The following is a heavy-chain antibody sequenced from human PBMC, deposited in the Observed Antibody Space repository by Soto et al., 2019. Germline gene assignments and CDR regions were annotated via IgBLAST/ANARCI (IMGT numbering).Heavy chain of an antibody. V-gene: IGHV4-59*07. D-gene: IGHD3-3*01. CDR2: IYYSGST. CDR3: ARSMFITNYYYDYYMDV. J-gene: IGHJ6*03. Sequence: SDTLYLTCTASGDSISSSYWSWIRQPPGKGLEWIGYIYYSGSTNYNPSLKSRVTISVDTSKNQFSLKLSSVTAADTAVYYCARSMFITNYYYDYYMDVWGKGTTVTVSS. CDR1: GDSISSSY.